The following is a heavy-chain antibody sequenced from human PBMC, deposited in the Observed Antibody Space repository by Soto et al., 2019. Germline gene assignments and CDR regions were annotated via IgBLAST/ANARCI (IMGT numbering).Heavy chain of an antibody. J-gene: IGHJ4*02. V-gene: IGHV4-61*01. CDR3: PRGGEAYKTGH. D-gene: IGHD3-9*01. CDR1: GGSVNIGTYS. Sequence: QVQLQESGPGLVKPSETLSLTCTVPGGSVNIGTYSWSWILQPPGKGLEWIGYIHYSGITNHNPSRWSRFTMSVDTSMSAFSLKLTSVSAADTAVYYCPRGGEAYKTGHWGQGTLVTVSS. CDR2: IHYSGIT.